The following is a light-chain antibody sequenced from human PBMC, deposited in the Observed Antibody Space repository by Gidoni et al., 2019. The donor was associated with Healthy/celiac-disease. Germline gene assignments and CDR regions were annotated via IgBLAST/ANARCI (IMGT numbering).Light chain of an antibody. CDR2: GAS. CDR1: QSVSSN. Sequence: ELAMTQSPATLSVSPGQRATLSCRASQSVSSNLAWYQQKPGQAPRLLIYGASTRATGIPARFSGSGSGTEFTLTISSLQSEDFAVYYCQQYNNWPPITFGQGTRLEIK. J-gene: IGKJ5*01. CDR3: QQYNNWPPIT. V-gene: IGKV3-15*01.